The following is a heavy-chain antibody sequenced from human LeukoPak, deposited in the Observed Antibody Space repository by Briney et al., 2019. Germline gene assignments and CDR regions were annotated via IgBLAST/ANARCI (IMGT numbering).Heavy chain of an antibody. J-gene: IGHJ4*02. V-gene: IGHV4-59*08. CDR1: GGSISSYY. CDR3: ARRGGAAAGTYFDY. CDR2: IYYSGST. D-gene: IGHD6-13*01. Sequence: TSETLSLTCTVSGGSISSYYWSWIRQPPGKGLEWIGYIYYSGSTTYNPSLKSRVTISVDTSKNQFSLKLSSVTAADTAVYYCARRGGAAAGTYFDYWGQGTLVTVSS.